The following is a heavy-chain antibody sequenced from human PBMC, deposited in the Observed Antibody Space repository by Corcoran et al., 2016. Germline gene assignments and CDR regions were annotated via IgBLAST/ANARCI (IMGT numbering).Heavy chain of an antibody. CDR3: ARVTERAQKDY. CDR2: IYYSGST. V-gene: IGHV4-59*01. J-gene: IGHJ4*02. Sequence: QVQLQESGPGLVKPSETLSLTCTVSGGSISSYYWSWIRQPPGKGLEWIGYIYYSGSTNYNPSLKSRVTISVDTSKNQFSLKLSSVTAADTAVYYCARVTERAQKDYWGQGTRVTVSS. D-gene: IGHD2-21*02. CDR1: GGSISSYY.